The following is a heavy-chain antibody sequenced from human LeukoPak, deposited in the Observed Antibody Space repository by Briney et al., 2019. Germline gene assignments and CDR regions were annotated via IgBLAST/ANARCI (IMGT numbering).Heavy chain of an antibody. V-gene: IGHV4-59*01. CDR1: GGSISSYY. D-gene: IGHD6-25*01. J-gene: IGHJ3*02. CDR2: IYYSGST. Sequence: SETLSLTCTVSGGSISSYYWSWVRQPPEKGLEWIGYIYYSGSTNYNPSLKSRVTISVDTSKNQFSLKLSSVTAADTAVYYCARPYSAIAADAFDIWGQGTMVTVSS. CDR3: ARPYSAIAADAFDI.